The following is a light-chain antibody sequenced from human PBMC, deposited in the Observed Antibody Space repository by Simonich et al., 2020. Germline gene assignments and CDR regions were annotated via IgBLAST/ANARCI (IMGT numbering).Light chain of an antibody. CDR2: VGTGGIVG. CDR1: SGYSNYK. V-gene: IGLV9-49*01. CDR3: GADHGSGSNFVVV. Sequence: QPVLTQPPCASASLGASVTLTCTLSSGYSNYKVDWYQQRPGKGPRFVMRVGTGGIVGSKGDGIPDRCSVLGSGLNRYLTIKNIQEEDESDYHCGADHGSGSNFVVVFGGGTKLTVL. J-gene: IGLJ2*01.